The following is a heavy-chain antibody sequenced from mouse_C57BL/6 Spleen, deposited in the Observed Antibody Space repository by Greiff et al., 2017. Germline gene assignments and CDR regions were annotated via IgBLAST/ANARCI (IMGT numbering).Heavy chain of an antibody. J-gene: IGHJ4*01. CDR3: ARDNYGSSYYYAMDY. D-gene: IGHD1-1*01. CDR2: ISYDGSN. Sequence: DVQLQESGPGLVKPSQSLSLTCSVTGYSITSGYYWNWIRQFPGNKLEWMGYISYDGSNNYNPSLKNRISITRDTSKNQFFLKLNSVTTEDTATYYCARDNYGSSYYYAMDYWGQGTSVTVSS. V-gene: IGHV3-6*01. CDR1: GYSITSGYY.